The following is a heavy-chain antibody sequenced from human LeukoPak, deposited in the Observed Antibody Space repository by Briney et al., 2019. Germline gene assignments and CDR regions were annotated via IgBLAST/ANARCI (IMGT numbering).Heavy chain of an antibody. V-gene: IGHV3-30*01. Sequence: GGSLRLSCAASGFTFSSYAMHWVRQAPGKGLEWVAVISYDGSNKYYADSVKGGFTISRDNSKSTLYLQMNSLRAEGTAVYYCARGGSGQEYYYDSSGYFGDYFDYWGQGTLVTVSS. D-gene: IGHD3-22*01. CDR1: GFTFSSYA. J-gene: IGHJ4*02. CDR3: ARGGSGQEYYYDSSGYFGDYFDY. CDR2: ISYDGSNK.